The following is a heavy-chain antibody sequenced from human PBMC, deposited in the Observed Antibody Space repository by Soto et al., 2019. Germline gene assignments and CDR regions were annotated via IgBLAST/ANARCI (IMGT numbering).Heavy chain of an antibody. Sequence: QVQLVQSGAEVKKPGASVMVSCKASGYTFSKYAMQWVRQALGQRPEWMGWINAGNGNTKYSQKFQDRFTITRDTSANTAYMDLRSLTSEDTAVYYCAQTLGSAVAGPGRFDLWGRGTLVIVSS. CDR1: GYTFSKYA. V-gene: IGHV1-3*01. CDR2: INAGNGNT. J-gene: IGHJ2*01. D-gene: IGHD6-19*01. CDR3: AQTLGSAVAGPGRFDL.